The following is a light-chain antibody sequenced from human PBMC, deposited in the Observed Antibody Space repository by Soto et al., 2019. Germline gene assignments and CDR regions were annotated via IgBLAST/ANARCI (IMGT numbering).Light chain of an antibody. Sequence: QSALTQPASVSGSPGQSITISCIGTSSDVGGYGYVSWYQQHPGKAPKLMIYEVSNRPSGVSNRFSGSKSGNTASLTISGLQAEDEADYYCSSYTSSNTWVFGGGTKLTVL. J-gene: IGLJ3*02. CDR2: EVS. V-gene: IGLV2-14*01. CDR1: SSDVGGYGY. CDR3: SSYTSSNTWV.